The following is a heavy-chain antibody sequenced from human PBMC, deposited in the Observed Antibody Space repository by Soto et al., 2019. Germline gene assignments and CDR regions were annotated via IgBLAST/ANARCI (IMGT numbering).Heavy chain of an antibody. V-gene: IGHV1-24*01. Sequence: ASVRVSCKVSGYTLTELSMHWVRQAPGKGLEWMGGFDPEDGETIYAQKFQGRVTMTEDTSTDTAYMELSSLRSEDTAVYYCATDLGQQLVPRLAGWGQGTLVTVSS. CDR1: GYTLTELS. D-gene: IGHD6-13*01. CDR3: ATDLGQQLVPRLAG. J-gene: IGHJ4*02. CDR2: FDPEDGET.